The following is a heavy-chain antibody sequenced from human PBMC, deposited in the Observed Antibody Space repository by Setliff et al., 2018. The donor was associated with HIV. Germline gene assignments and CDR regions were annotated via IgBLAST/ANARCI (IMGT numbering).Heavy chain of an antibody. CDR2: IYYSGST. J-gene: IGHJ4*02. Sequence: PSETLSLTCTVSGDSISGYYWTWIRQSPGKGLEWIGNIYYSGSTNFNPSLKGRVTISLDTSKNQFSLKLNSVTAADTAVYYCARGNPDYDILTGYWSHYFDYWGQGTLVT. D-gene: IGHD3-9*01. CDR1: GDSISGYY. V-gene: IGHV4-59*01. CDR3: ARGNPDYDILTGYWSHYFDY.